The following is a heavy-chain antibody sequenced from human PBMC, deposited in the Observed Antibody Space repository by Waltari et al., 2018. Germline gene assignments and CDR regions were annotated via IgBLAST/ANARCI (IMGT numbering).Heavy chain of an antibody. D-gene: IGHD6-19*01. V-gene: IGHV3-21*02. Sequence: QLVESGGGLVKPGGSLRLSCSASGFTFCSWGMNWVRQAPGKGLGGIDSITSGSTYIFYADAVKGRFTISRDDAKDSLYLQVDSLRAEDTGVYYCTRDVYGSGGDYFEPWGQGTLVTVSS. CDR3: TRDVYGSGGDYFEP. J-gene: IGHJ4*02. CDR1: GFTFCSWG. CDR2: ITSGSTYI.